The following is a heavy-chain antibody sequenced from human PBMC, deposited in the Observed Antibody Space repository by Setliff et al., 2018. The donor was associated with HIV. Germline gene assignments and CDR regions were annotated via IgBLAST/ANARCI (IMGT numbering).Heavy chain of an antibody. CDR2: ISYTGST. Sequence: PSETLSLTCTVSGGSISSSSHYWGWIRQPPGKGLEWIGTISYTGSTYYDPSLKSRVTISVDTSKNQFSLKLRSVTAADTAVYYCARETYYYDNPQYYYYYMDVWGKGTTVTVSS. CDR3: ARETYYYDNPQYYYYYMDV. D-gene: IGHD3-22*01. CDR1: GGSISSSSHY. V-gene: IGHV4-39*07. J-gene: IGHJ6*03.